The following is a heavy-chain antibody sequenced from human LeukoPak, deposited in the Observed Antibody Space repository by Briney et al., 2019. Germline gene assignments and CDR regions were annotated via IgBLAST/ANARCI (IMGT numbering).Heavy chain of an antibody. D-gene: IGHD2-15*01. CDR1: GFTFSRYG. CDR3: ARAGYCSGGSCYGSDY. CDR2: IWYDGSIQ. J-gene: IGHJ4*02. V-gene: IGHV3-33*01. Sequence: PGGSLRLSCAASGFTFSRYGMHWVRQAPGKGVEWVAAIWYDGSIQYYADSVKGRFTISRDNSNNTLYLQMDSLRAEDTAVYYCARAGYCSGGSCYGSDYWGQGTLVSVSS.